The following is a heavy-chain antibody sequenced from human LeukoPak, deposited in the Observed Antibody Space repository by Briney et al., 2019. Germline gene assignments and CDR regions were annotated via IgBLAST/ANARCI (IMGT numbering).Heavy chain of an antibody. CDR2: MSTTGAHT. Sequence: PGGSLRLSCAASGFDIVGYSLSWVRQAPGKGLEWVSTMSTTGAHTAYADSVKGRFTISRDNSKNTLYLQMNSLRAEDTAVYYCAKRVEYSSSSGYFDYWGQGTLVTVSS. J-gene: IGHJ4*02. CDR3: AKRVEYSSSSGYFDY. D-gene: IGHD6-6*01. CDR1: GFDIVGYS. V-gene: IGHV3-23*01.